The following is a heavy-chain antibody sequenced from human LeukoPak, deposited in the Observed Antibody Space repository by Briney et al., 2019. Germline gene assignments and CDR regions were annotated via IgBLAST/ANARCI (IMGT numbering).Heavy chain of an antibody. CDR1: GFTFSSYS. CDR3: AREWFEDY. V-gene: IGHV3-21*01. CDR2: ISSRSNYI. Sequence: GGSLRLSCAASGFTFSSYSMNWVRQAPGKGLERVSSISSRSNYIFYADSMKGRFTVSRDNAKNLLYLQMNSLRAEDTAVYYCAREWFEDYWGQGTVVTVSS. J-gene: IGHJ4*02. D-gene: IGHD3-22*01.